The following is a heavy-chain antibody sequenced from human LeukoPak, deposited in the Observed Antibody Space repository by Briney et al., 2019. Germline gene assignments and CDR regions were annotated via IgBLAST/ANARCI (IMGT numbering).Heavy chain of an antibody. Sequence: GGSLRLSCAASGFTFSSYDMHWVRQATGKGLEWVSAIGTAGDTYYPGSVKDRFTISRENAKNSLYLQMNSLRAGDTAVYYCARSPRDGCLFDYWGQGTLVTVSS. CDR1: GFTFSSYD. CDR2: IGTAGDT. V-gene: IGHV3-13*01. D-gene: IGHD5-24*01. J-gene: IGHJ4*02. CDR3: ARSPRDGCLFDY.